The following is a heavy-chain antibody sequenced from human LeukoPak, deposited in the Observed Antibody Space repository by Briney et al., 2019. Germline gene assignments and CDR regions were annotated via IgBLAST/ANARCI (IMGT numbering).Heavy chain of an antibody. CDR1: GFTVSSNY. V-gene: IGHV3-66*01. J-gene: IGHJ4*02. CDR3: ARGPAGVLWFGELLGY. CDR2: IYSGGST. D-gene: IGHD3-10*01. Sequence: GGSLRLSCAASGFTVSSNYMSLVRQAPGKGLEWVSVIYSGGSTYYADSVKGRFTISRDNSKNTLYLQMNSLRAEDTAVYYCARGPAGVLWFGELLGYWGQGTLVTVSS.